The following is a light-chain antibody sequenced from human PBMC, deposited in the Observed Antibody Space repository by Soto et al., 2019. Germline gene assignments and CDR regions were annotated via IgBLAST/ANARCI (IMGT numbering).Light chain of an antibody. CDR3: ALYLGSGTWV. J-gene: IGLJ1*01. CDR1: SGSVSTNNY. CDR2: STN. V-gene: IGLV8-61*01. Sequence: QTVVTQEPSFSVSPGGTVTLTCGLTSGSVSTNNYPSWYQQTPGQAPRTLVYSTNTRSSGVPDRFSGSILGNKAALTITGAQAEDEGDYYCALYLGSGTWVFGSGTKVTVL.